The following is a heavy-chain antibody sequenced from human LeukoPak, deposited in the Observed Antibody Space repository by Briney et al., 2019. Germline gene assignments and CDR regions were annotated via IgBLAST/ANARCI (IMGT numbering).Heavy chain of an antibody. J-gene: IGHJ4*02. CDR1: SGSFSGYY. V-gene: IGHV4-34*01. D-gene: IGHD3-3*01. Sequence: PSETLSLTCAVYSGSFSGYYWSWIRQPPGKGLEWIGEINHSGSTNYNPSLKSRVTISVDTSKNQFSLKLSSVTAADTAVYYCAREGYDFWSGYYIGYWGQGTLVTVSS. CDR3: AREGYDFWSGYYIGY. CDR2: INHSGST.